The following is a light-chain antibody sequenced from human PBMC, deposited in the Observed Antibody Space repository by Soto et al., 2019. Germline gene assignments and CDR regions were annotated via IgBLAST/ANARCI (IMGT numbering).Light chain of an antibody. CDR2: GAS. V-gene: IGKV3-20*01. CDR3: QQYGSSSWT. Sequence: DIVLTQSPGTLSLSPWERATLSCKISQSVSSSYLAWYQQKPGQAPRLLIYGASSRATGIPDRFSGSGSGTDFTLTISRLEPEDFAVYYCQQYGSSSWTFGQGTKVDIK. CDR1: QSVSSSY. J-gene: IGKJ1*01.